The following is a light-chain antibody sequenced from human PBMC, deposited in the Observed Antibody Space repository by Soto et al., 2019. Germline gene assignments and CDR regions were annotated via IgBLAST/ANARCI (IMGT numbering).Light chain of an antibody. J-gene: IGKJ2*01. CDR1: QSVSSSY. CDR3: QQYGSSPPEST. CDR2: GAS. Sequence: EIVLTQYPGTLSLSPGERDTLSCRASQSVSSSYLAWYQQKPGQAPRLLIYGASSRATGIPDRFSGSGSGTDFTLTISRLEPEEFAVYYCQQYGSSPPESTFGQGTKLEIK. V-gene: IGKV3-20*01.